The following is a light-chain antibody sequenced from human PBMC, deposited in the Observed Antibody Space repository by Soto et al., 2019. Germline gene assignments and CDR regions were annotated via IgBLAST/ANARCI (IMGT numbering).Light chain of an antibody. V-gene: IGKV1-39*01. CDR2: AAS. CDR3: QQSYSTLRT. J-gene: IGKJ1*01. CDR1: QSISNY. Sequence: DIQMTQSPSSLSASVGDRVTITCRASQSISNYLNWYQQKPGKAPQXLIYAASSLQSGVPSRFSGSGSGTDLTITISSLQPEDFETYVGQQSYSTLRTFGQGTKVDIK.